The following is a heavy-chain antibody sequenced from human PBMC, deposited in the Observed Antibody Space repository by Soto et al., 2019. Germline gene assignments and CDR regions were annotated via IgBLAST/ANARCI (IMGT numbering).Heavy chain of an antibody. D-gene: IGHD3-22*01. V-gene: IGHV4-59*08. Sequence: SETLSLTCAVYGGSFSGYYWSWIRQPPGKGLEWIGYIYYSGSTNYNPSLKSRVTISVDTSKSQFSLKLSSVTAADTAVYYCARLTNYYDSSGYNSGEFDYWGQGTLVTVSS. CDR3: ARLTNYYDSSGYNSGEFDY. CDR1: GGSFSGYY. J-gene: IGHJ4*02. CDR2: IYYSGST.